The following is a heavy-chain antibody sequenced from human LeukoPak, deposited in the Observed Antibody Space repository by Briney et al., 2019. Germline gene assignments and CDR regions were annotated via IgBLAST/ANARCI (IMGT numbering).Heavy chain of an antibody. J-gene: IGHJ4*02. V-gene: IGHV3-21*01. CDR1: GFTFSSYS. Sequence: GGSLRLSCAASGFTFSSYSMNWVRQAPGKGLEWVSSISSSSSYIHYADSVKGRFTISRDNAKNSLYLQMNSLRAEDTAVYYCARWVVVPAARSDYWGQGTLVTVSS. CDR2: ISSSSSYI. D-gene: IGHD2-2*01. CDR3: ARWVVVPAARSDY.